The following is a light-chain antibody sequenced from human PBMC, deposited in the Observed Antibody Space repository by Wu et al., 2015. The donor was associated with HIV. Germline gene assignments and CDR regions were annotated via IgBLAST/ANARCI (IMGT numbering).Light chain of an antibody. J-gene: IGKJ1*01. CDR2: GAS. CDR3: QQYNNWPSWT. Sequence: EIVLTQSPGTLSLSPGERAALSCRASQSVSNNYLGWYQQKPGQAPRLLIYGASTRATGIPARFSGSGSGTEFTLTISSLQSEDFAVYYCQQYNNWPSWTFGQGTKVEIK. V-gene: IGKV3-15*01. CDR1: QSVSNN.